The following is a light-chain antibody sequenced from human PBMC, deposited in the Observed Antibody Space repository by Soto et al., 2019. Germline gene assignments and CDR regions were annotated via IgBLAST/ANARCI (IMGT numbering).Light chain of an antibody. CDR1: QSVSSY. V-gene: IGKV3-11*01. Sequence: EIVLTQSPATLSLSPVQRSTLSCMASQSVSSYLAWYQQKPGQAPRLLVYDASNRATDVPPRFSGSGSGTDFTLTISSLEPEDFAVYYCQQRSSWPPITFGQGTRLETK. CDR3: QQRSSWPPIT. CDR2: DAS. J-gene: IGKJ5*01.